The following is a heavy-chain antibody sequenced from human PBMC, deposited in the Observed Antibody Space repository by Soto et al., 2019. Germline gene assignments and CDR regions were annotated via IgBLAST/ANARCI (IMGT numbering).Heavy chain of an antibody. V-gene: IGHV1-69*13. CDR2: IIPIFGTA. Sequence: GASVKVSCKASGGTFSSYAISWVRQAPGQGLEWMGGIIPIFGTANYAQKFQGRVTITADESTSTAYMELSSLRSEDMAVYYCARVWGDRPIGVQLRLLGAFDIWGQGTMVTVSS. D-gene: IGHD5-18*01. CDR3: ARVWGDRPIGVQLRLLGAFDI. CDR1: GGTFSSYA. J-gene: IGHJ3*02.